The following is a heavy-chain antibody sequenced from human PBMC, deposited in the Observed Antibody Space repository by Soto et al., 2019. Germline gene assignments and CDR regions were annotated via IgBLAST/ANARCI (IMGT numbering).Heavy chain of an antibody. Sequence: ASVKVSCKSSGYTFTGYYMHWVRRAPGQGLEWMGWINPNSGGTNYAQKFQGWVTMTRDTSISTAYMELSRLRSDDTAVYYCARGSYYDSRTYYFDYWGQGTLVTVSS. V-gene: IGHV1-2*04. CDR1: GYTFTGYY. J-gene: IGHJ4*02. CDR3: ARGSYYDSRTYYFDY. D-gene: IGHD3-22*01. CDR2: INPNSGGT.